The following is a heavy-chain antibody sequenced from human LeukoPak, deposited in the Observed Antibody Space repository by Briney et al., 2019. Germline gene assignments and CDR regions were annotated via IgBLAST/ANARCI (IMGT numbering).Heavy chain of an antibody. J-gene: IGHJ4*02. CDR2: IYYTGTT. CDR1: GASISTSTYF. CDR3: ARQGDMVRGVITGIDY. Sequence: SETLSLTCTVSGASISTSTYFWGWIRQPPGKGLEWIGSIYYTGTTYYSPSLGSRVTMSVDSSTRQFSLRLNSVAAGDTAVYYCARQGDMVRGVITGIDYWGQGTLVTVSS. D-gene: IGHD3-10*01. V-gene: IGHV4-39*01.